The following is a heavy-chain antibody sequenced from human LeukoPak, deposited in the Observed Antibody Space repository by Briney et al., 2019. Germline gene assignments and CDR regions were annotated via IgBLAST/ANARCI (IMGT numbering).Heavy chain of an antibody. Sequence: SVKVSCKASGGTFSSYAISWVRQAPGQGLEWMGRIIPILGIANYAQKFQGRVTITADKSTSTAYMELSSLRSEDTAVYYCARERTGYSSADQANWFDPWGQGTLVTVSS. D-gene: IGHD6-19*01. CDR3: ARERTGYSSADQANWFDP. CDR2: IIPILGIA. CDR1: GGTFSSYA. V-gene: IGHV1-69*04. J-gene: IGHJ5*02.